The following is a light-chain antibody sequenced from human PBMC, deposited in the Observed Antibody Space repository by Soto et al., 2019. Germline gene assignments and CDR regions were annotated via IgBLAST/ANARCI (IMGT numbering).Light chain of an antibody. CDR3: QQYSSLWT. CDR1: QSVSNNY. J-gene: IGKJ1*01. V-gene: IGKV3-20*01. Sequence: EIVLTQSPGTLSLSPGERATLSCRTSQSVSNNYLAWYQQKPGQAPRLRIYGASSRATGIPDRFSGSGSGTGFTFSISGLEPEDFAVYYCQQYSSLWTFDQGTKMEI. CDR2: GAS.